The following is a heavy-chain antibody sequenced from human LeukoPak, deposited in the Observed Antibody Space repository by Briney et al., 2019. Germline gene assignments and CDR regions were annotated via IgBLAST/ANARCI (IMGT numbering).Heavy chain of an antibody. CDR1: GDSISSSSYY. Sequence: SETLSLTCTVSGDSISSSSYYWGWIRQPPGKGLEWIGSIFYRGSIFYNPSLQSRVTISVDTSKNQFSLKLSSVTAADTAVYYCARDAGHQLSRRNYYAMDVWGQGTTVTVSS. D-gene: IGHD1-1*01. V-gene: IGHV4-39*07. J-gene: IGHJ6*02. CDR3: ARDAGHQLSRRNYYAMDV. CDR2: IFYRGSI.